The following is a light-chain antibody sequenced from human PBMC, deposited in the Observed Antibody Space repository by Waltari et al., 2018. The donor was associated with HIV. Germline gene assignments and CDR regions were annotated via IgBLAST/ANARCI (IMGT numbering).Light chain of an antibody. J-gene: IGKJ2*01. V-gene: IGKV3-20*01. CDR1: QSVTGNY. CDR3: HQYGNTPFT. Sequence: EIVLTQFPGTLSLSPGERATLSCRASQSVTGNYLPWYQHKPGQAPRLLVHGAFRRAAGVPDRFNGRVSGTDFTLTVTRLEPDDFAVYYCHQYGNTPFTFGQGT. CDR2: GAF.